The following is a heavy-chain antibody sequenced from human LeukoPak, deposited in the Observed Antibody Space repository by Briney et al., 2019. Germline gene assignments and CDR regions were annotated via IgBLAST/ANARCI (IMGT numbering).Heavy chain of an antibody. CDR3: AKDLISHSSSWG. J-gene: IGHJ4*02. CDR1: GFTVSSNY. Sequence: GGSLRLSCAASGFTVSSNYMSWVRQAPGKGLEWVSAISGSGGSTYYADSVKGRFTISRDNSKNTLYLQMNSLRAEDTAVYYCAKDLISHSSSWGWGQGTLVTVSS. D-gene: IGHD6-13*01. CDR2: ISGSGGST. V-gene: IGHV3-23*01.